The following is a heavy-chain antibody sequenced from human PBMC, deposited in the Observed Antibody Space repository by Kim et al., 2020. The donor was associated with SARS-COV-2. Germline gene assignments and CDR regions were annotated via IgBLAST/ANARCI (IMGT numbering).Heavy chain of an antibody. D-gene: IGHD5-18*01. V-gene: IGHV1-46*01. CDR3: ARASPDTAMAHDAFDI. Sequence: KFQGRVTMTRDTSTSTVYMELSSLRSEDTAVYYCARASPDTAMAHDAFDIWGQGTMVTVSS. J-gene: IGHJ3*02.